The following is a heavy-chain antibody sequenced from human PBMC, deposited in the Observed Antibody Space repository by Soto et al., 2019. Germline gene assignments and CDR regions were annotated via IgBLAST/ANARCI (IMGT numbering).Heavy chain of an antibody. Sequence: SETLSVTCTVSGGSLSSYYWTWIRQSPGKGLEWIGYVYFSGNTNYNPSLKSRVTISIDTSKNQFSLRLASVTAADTAFYYCGSVRPSGYVLSWGQGTLVTVSS. V-gene: IGHV4-59*01. CDR3: GSVRPSGYVLS. J-gene: IGHJ5*02. D-gene: IGHD6-25*01. CDR2: VYFSGNT. CDR1: GGSLSSYY.